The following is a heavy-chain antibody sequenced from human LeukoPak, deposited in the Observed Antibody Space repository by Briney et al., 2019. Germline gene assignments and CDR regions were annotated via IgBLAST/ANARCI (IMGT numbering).Heavy chain of an antibody. CDR1: GFTFSSYW. V-gene: IGHV3-74*01. Sequence: PGGSLRLSCAASGFTFSSYWMHWVRHAPGKGLVWVSRIKSDGSSTDYADSVKGRFTISRDNDNNTLYLQMNSLRAEDTAVYYCARDRNYDYVWGSYRQSRSSDNWGQGTLVTVSS. J-gene: IGHJ4*02. D-gene: IGHD3-16*02. CDR3: ARDRNYDYVWGSYRQSRSSDN. CDR2: IKSDGSST.